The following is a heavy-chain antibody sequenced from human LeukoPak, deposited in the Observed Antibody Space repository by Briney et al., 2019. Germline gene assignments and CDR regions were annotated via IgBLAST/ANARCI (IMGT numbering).Heavy chain of an antibody. V-gene: IGHV4-59*13. CDR3: ARDRVGGAAAAFDI. CDR1: GGSISSYY. J-gene: IGHJ3*02. CDR2: IYYSGST. D-gene: IGHD1-26*01. Sequence: SETLSLTCTVSGGSISSYYWSWVRQPPGKGLEWIGFIYYSGSTNYNPSLKSRVAISVDRSKNQFSLKLSSVTAADTAVYYCARDRVGGAAAAFDIWGQGTMVTASS.